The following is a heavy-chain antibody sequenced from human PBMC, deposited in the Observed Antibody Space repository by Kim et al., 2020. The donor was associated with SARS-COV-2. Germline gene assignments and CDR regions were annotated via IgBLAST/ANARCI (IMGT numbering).Heavy chain of an antibody. Sequence: GGSLRLSCAASGFTFSSYSMNWVRQAPGKGLEWVSYISSSSSTIYYADSVKGRFTISRDNAKNSLYLQMNSLRDEDTAVYYCARDVLRYFERAFDIWGQGTIVTVPS. D-gene: IGHD3-9*01. CDR3: ARDVLRYFERAFDI. CDR1: GFTFSSYS. V-gene: IGHV3-48*02. J-gene: IGHJ3*02. CDR2: ISSSSSTI.